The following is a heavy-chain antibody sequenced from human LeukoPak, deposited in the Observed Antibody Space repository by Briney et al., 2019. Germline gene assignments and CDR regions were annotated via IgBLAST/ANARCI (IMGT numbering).Heavy chain of an antibody. CDR3: ARDSSGWYHWFDP. J-gene: IGHJ5*02. D-gene: IGHD6-19*01. Sequence: SETLSLTCTVSGGSISSYYWSWIRQPPGKGLEWIGYIYYSGSTNHNPSLKSRVTISVDTSKNQFSLKLSSVTAADTAVYYCARDSSGWYHWFDPWGQGTLVTVSS. V-gene: IGHV4-59*01. CDR2: IYYSGST. CDR1: GGSISSYY.